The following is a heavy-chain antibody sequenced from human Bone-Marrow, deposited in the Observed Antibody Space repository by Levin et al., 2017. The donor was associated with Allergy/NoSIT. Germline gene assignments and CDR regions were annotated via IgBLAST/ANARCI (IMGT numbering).Heavy chain of an antibody. CDR3: AKGSSSGWHQIY. D-gene: IGHD6-19*01. Sequence: GGSLRLSCAVSGFTFSNYDMYWVRQAPGKGLEWVAVISLDGSNRDYVDSVKGRFTVSRDNSKNTLFLQMVSLRTEDTAIYYCAKGSSSGWHQIYWGQGTLVTVSS. CDR1: GFTFSNYD. J-gene: IGHJ4*02. CDR2: ISLDGSNR. V-gene: IGHV3-30*18.